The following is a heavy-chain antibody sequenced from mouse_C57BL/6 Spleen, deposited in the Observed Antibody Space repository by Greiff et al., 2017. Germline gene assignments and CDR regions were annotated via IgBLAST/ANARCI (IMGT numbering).Heavy chain of an antibody. Sequence: QVQLKQPGAELVKPGASVKLSCKASGYTFTRYWMHWVKQRPGRGLEWIGRIDPKSGGTKSNEKFKSKATLTVAKPSSTAYMQLSSLTSEDSAVYYCAIGGYYPYAMDYGGQGTSVTVSS. J-gene: IGHJ4*01. CDR3: AIGGYYPYAMDY. V-gene: IGHV1-72*01. D-gene: IGHD2-3*01. CDR2: IDPKSGGT. CDR1: GYTFTRYW.